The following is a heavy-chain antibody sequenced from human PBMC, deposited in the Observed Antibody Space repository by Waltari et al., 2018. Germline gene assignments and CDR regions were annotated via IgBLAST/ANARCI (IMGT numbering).Heavy chain of an antibody. CDR1: GGSISSSSYY. CDR2: IYYSGST. Sequence: QLQLQESGPGLVKPSETLSLTCTVSGGSISSSSYYWGWLRQPPGKGLEWIGSIYYSGSTYYNPSLKSRVTISVDTSKNQFSLKLSSVTAADTAVYYCARKAGSGYASLNWFDPWGQGTLVTVSS. D-gene: IGHD2-8*01. V-gene: IGHV4-39*07. CDR3: ARKAGSGYASLNWFDP. J-gene: IGHJ5*02.